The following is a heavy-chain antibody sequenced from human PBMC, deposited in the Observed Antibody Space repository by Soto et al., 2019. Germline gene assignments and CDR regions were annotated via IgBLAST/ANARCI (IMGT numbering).Heavy chain of an antibody. CDR3: VRSSFSWVNALDV. V-gene: IGHV3-13*01. Sequence: PGGSLRLSCAASGFPLRMHDMQLVRQVTGKGLEWVSTIGTAGDTYYSDSVKGRFTISRDNANNSLSLQMNSLRAADTALYYCVRSSFSWVNALDVWGQGTTVTVSS. CDR2: IGTAGDT. J-gene: IGHJ6*02. D-gene: IGHD6-6*01. CDR1: GFPLRMHD.